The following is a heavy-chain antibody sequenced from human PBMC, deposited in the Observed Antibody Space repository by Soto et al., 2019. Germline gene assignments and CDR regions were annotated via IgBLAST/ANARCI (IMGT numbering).Heavy chain of an antibody. CDR3: ARERTVADTYYYYGMDV. Sequence: ASVKGYCKASGYTFTSYYMHWVRQAPGQGLEWMGIINPSGGSTSYAQKFQGRVTMTRDTSTSTVYMELSSLRSEDTAVYYCARERTVADTYYYYGMDVWGQGTTVTVSS. J-gene: IGHJ6*02. V-gene: IGHV1-46*03. CDR1: GYTFTSYY. D-gene: IGHD6-19*01. CDR2: INPSGGST.